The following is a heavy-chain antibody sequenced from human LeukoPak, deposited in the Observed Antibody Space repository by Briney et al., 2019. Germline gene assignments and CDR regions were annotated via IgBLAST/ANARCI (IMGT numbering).Heavy chain of an antibody. Sequence: GRSLRLSCAASGFTFDDYAMHWVRQAPGKGLEWVSGISWNSGSIGYADSVKGRFTISRDNAKNSLYLQTNSLRAEDTALYSCAKDRSTRRTYYYGMDVWGQGTTVTVSS. CDR1: GFTFDDYA. D-gene: IGHD2-2*01. CDR3: AKDRSTRRTYYYGMDV. V-gene: IGHV3-9*01. CDR2: ISWNSGSI. J-gene: IGHJ6*02.